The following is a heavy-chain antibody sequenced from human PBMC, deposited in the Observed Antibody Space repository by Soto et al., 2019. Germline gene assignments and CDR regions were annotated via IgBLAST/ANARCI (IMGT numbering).Heavy chain of an antibody. V-gene: IGHV1-18*04. D-gene: IGHD2-15*01. CDR3: AGGGGGYCCGGSCYFDH. CDR2: IIAYNGNT. Sequence: VQLVQSGAEVKKPGASVQVSCKASGYTFTSYGISWGRQAPGQGLEWMGWIIAYNGNTNYAQKLQGRVTMTTDTSTSTAYMELRSVRSDDTAVYYCAGGGGGYCCGGSCYFDHWGQGTLVTVSS. J-gene: IGHJ4*02. CDR1: GYTFTSYG.